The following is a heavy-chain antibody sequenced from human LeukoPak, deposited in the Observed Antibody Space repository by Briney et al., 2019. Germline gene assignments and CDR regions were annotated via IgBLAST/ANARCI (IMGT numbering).Heavy chain of an antibody. CDR2: IYSGGST. CDR1: GFTLSSNY. CDR3: ARYSSSSYYYYGMDV. Sequence: GGSLRLSRAASGFTLSSNYMSWVRQAPGKGLEWVSVIYSGGSTYYADSVKGRFTISRDNSKNTLYLQMNSLRAEDTAVYYCARYSSSSYYYYGMDVWGQGTTVTVSS. D-gene: IGHD6-6*01. V-gene: IGHV3-53*01. J-gene: IGHJ6*02.